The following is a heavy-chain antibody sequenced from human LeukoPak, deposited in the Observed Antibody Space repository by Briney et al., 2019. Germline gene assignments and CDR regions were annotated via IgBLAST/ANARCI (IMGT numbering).Heavy chain of an antibody. D-gene: IGHD3-22*01. Sequence: ASVKVSCKASGYTFTSYYMHWVRQAPGQGLEWMGIINPSGGSTSYAQKFQGRVTMTRDTSTSTVYMELSSLRSEDTAVYYCAREVYYYDSSGYPNFYYWGQGTLVTVSS. CDR1: GYTFTSYY. J-gene: IGHJ4*02. V-gene: IGHV1-46*01. CDR2: INPSGGST. CDR3: AREVYYYDSSGYPNFYY.